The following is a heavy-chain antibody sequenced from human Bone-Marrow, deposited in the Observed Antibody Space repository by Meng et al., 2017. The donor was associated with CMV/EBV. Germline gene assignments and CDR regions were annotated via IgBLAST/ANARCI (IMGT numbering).Heavy chain of an antibody. CDR3: ATKMYYDFWSAYRGTEGVDPFNI. CDR1: GYTFTGYY. CDR2: INPNSGGT. Sequence: ASVKVSCKASGYTFTGYYMHWVRQAPGQGLEWMGWINPNSGGTNYAQKFQGRVTMTRDTSISTVYMDLNRLTYDDTAVYYCATKMYYDFWSAYRGTEGVDPFNIWGQGTWVTGSS. J-gene: IGHJ3*02. V-gene: IGHV1-2*02. D-gene: IGHD3-3*01.